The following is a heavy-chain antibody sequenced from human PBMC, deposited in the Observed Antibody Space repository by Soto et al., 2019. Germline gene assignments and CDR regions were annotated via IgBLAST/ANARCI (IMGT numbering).Heavy chain of an antibody. CDR3: TKKGQYHDSSACGRDCYMDV. D-gene: IGHD2-2*01. CDR1: GFSFTTYGVG. Sequence: QITLKESGPTLVKPTQTLTLTCTFSGFSFTTYGVGVGWIRQAPGKAPEWLALIYWDDQKTFRSSLESRLTITKDTSKDQVVLTITNMDPVDKATYYCTKKGQYHDSSACGRDCYMDVWGKGTTVTVSS. CDR2: IYWDDQK. V-gene: IGHV2-5*02. J-gene: IGHJ6*04.